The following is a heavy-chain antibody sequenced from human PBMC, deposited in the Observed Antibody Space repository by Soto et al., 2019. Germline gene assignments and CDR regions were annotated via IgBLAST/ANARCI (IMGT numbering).Heavy chain of an antibody. CDR2: ISAHTGSS. CDR3: ERDRAYYDFWSGYRPHGGDAFDI. Sequence: ASVKVSCKASGYTFTSSGMSWVRQAPGQGLEWMGWISAHTGSSEYARRFQGRVTMTTDRSTSTAYMELRSLRSDDTAVYYCERDRAYYDFWSGYRPHGGDAFDIWGQGTMVTVSS. D-gene: IGHD3-3*01. V-gene: IGHV1-18*01. J-gene: IGHJ3*02. CDR1: GYTFTSSG.